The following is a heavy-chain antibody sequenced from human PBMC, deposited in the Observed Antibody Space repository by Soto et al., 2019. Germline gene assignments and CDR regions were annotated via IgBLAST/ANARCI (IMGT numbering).Heavy chain of an antibody. CDR3: ARGVYGSGSYYLDAFDI. J-gene: IGHJ3*02. Sequence: PGGSLRLSCAASGFTFSSYSMNWVRQAPGKGLEWVSSISSSSSYIYYADSVKGRFTISRDNAKNSLYLQMNSLRAEDTAVYYCARGVYGSGSYYLDAFDIWGQGTMVTVSS. V-gene: IGHV3-21*01. D-gene: IGHD3-10*01. CDR2: ISSSSSYI. CDR1: GFTFSSYS.